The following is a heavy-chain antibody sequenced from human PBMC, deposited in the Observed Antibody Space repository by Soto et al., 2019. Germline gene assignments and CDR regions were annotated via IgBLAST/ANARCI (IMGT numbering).Heavy chain of an antibody. CDR3: AKEISESSSWYYYYGMDV. J-gene: IGHJ6*02. Sequence: GGSLRLSCAASGFTFSSYGMHWVRQAPGKGLEWVAVISYDGSNKYYADSVKGRFTISRDNSKNTLYLQMNSLRAEDTAVYYCAKEISESSSWYYYYGMDVWGQGTTVTVSS. CDR1: GFTFSSYG. CDR2: ISYDGSNK. V-gene: IGHV3-30*18. D-gene: IGHD6-13*01.